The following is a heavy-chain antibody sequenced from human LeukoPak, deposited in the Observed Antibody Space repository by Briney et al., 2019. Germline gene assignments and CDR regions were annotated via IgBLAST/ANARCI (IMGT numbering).Heavy chain of an antibody. CDR2: ISGSGGST. CDR1: GITLSNYG. Sequence: RGSLRLSCAVSGITLSNYGMSWVRQAPGKGLEWVAGISGSGGSTNYADSVKGRFSISRDKPKNTLYLQMNSLRAEDTAVCFCAKRGVVIRVILVGFHKEAYYFDSWGQGALVTVSS. V-gene: IGHV3-23*01. CDR3: AKRGVVIRVILVGFHKEAYYFDS. J-gene: IGHJ4*02. D-gene: IGHD3-22*01.